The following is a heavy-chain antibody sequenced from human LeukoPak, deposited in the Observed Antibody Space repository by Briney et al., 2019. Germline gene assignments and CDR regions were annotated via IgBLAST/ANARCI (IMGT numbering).Heavy chain of an antibody. D-gene: IGHD3-22*01. CDR2: ISYDGSNK. J-gene: IGHJ6*02. V-gene: IGHV3-30-3*01. CDR3: ARGQWLHDFYGMDV. Sequence: EPGRSLRLSCAASGFTFSSYAMHWVRQAPGKGLEWVAVISYDGSNKYYADSVKGRFTISRDNSKNTLYLQMNSLRAEDTAVYYCARGQWLHDFYGMDVWGQGTTVTVSS. CDR1: GFTFSSYA.